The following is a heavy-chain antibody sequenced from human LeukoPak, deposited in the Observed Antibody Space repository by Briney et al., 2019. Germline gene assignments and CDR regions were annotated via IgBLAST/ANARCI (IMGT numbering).Heavy chain of an antibody. Sequence: GESLKISCKCSGYSFTSYWIGWVRQMPGKGLEWMGIIYPGDSDTRYSPSFQGQVTISADKSISTAYLQWSSLKASDTAMYYCARVNVVVTAIPYYFDYWGQGTLVTASS. J-gene: IGHJ4*02. D-gene: IGHD2-21*02. CDR1: GYSFTSYW. CDR3: ARVNVVVTAIPYYFDY. V-gene: IGHV5-51*01. CDR2: IYPGDSDT.